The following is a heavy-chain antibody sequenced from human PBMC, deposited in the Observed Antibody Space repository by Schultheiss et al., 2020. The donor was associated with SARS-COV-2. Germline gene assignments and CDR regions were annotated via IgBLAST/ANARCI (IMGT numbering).Heavy chain of an antibody. CDR1: GYTFTSYG. CDR3: ARDVIIPSHSNYNYYYGMDV. J-gene: IGHJ6*02. Sequence: ASVKVSCKASGYTFTSYGISWVRQAPGQGLEWMGWISAYNGNTNYAQKLQGRVTMTTDTYTSTAYMELRSLRSDDTAVYYYARDVIIPSHSNYNYYYGMDVWGQGTTVTVSS. CDR2: ISAYNGNT. D-gene: IGHD4-11*01. V-gene: IGHV1-18*01.